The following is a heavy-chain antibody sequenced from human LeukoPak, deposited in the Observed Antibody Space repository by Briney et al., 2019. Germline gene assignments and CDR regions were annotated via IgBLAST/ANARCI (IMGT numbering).Heavy chain of an antibody. J-gene: IGHJ4*01. CDR1: GFTFGDYA. D-gene: IGHD5-24*01. V-gene: IGHV3-49*04. Sequence: SLRLSCTASGFTFGDYAMSWVRQAPGKGLEWVGFIRSKAYGGTTEYAASVKGRFTISRDDSKSIAYLQMNSLKTEDTAVYYCTRHIWGWLQLFDYWGHGTLVTVSS. CDR2: IRSKAYGGTT. CDR3: TRHIWGWLQLFDY.